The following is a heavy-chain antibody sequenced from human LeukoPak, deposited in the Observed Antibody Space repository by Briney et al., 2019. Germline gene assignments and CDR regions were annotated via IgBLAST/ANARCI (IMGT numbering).Heavy chain of an antibody. CDR1: GGSISSSSYY. CDR2: IYHSGRT. V-gene: IGHV4-39*01. CDR3: ARRRWVRGPDVVNPFDY. J-gene: IGHJ4*02. D-gene: IGHD5-12*01. Sequence: SETLSLTCTVSGGSISSSSYYWGWIRQPPGTGLEWIGSIYHSGRTYYNPSLKSRVTISVDTSKNQFSLKLSSVTAADTAVYYCARRRWVRGPDVVNPFDYWGQGTLVTVSS.